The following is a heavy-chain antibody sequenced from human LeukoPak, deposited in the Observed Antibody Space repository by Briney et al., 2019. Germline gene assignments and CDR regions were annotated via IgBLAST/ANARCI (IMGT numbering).Heavy chain of an antibody. J-gene: IGHJ4*02. V-gene: IGHV3-23*01. CDR3: AQYIRNSPGGDS. CDR1: GFTFSTCA. Sequence: GGSLRLSCAASGFTFSTCAMSWVRQAPGKGLEWGSTISPTGADTFYADPGRGRFTISRDNSKNTLYLQMNSLRAEDTSVYYCAQYIRNSPGGDSWGEGTLVTVSS. D-gene: IGHD1-1*01. CDR2: ISPTGADT.